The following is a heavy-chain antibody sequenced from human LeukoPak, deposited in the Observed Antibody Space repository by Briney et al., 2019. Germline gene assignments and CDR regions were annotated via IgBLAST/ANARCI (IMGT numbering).Heavy chain of an antibody. CDR2: ISYDGSNK. Sequence: TGGSLRLSCAASGFTFSSYGMHWVRQAPGKGLEWVAVISYDGSNKYYADSVKGRFTISRDNSKNTLYLQMNSLRAEDTAVYYCARDNYYDSSGYYPFDYWGQGTLVTVSS. CDR1: GFTFSSYG. D-gene: IGHD3-22*01. CDR3: ARDNYYDSSGYYPFDY. V-gene: IGHV3-30*03. J-gene: IGHJ4*02.